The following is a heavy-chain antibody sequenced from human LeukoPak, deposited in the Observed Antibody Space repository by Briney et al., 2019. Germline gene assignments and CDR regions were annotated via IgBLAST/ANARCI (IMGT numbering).Heavy chain of an antibody. CDR1: GGSISSYY. J-gene: IGHJ6*03. V-gene: IGHV4-4*07. CDR3: ARERRITMVQGVISHYYYMDV. CDR2: IYTSGST. Sequence: SETLSLTCTVSGGSISSYYWSWIRQPAGKGLEWIGRIYTSGSTNYNPSLKSRVTMSVDTSKNQFSLKLSSVTAADTAVYYCARERRITMVQGVISHYYYMDVWGKGTTATVSS. D-gene: IGHD3-10*01.